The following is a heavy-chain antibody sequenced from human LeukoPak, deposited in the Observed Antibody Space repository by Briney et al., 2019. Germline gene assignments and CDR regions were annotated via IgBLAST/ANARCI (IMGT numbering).Heavy chain of an antibody. CDR1: GSTFSRYW. V-gene: IGHV3-7*01. D-gene: IGHD3-10*01. CDR2: IKQDGSEK. CDR3: ASAAGWELGY. Sequence: PGGSLRLSCAASGSTFSRYWMSWVRQTPEKGLEWVANIKQDGSEKNYVDSVKGRFTISRDNAKSSLYLQMNSLRAEDTAVYYGASAAGWELGYWGQGTLVTVSS. J-gene: IGHJ4*02.